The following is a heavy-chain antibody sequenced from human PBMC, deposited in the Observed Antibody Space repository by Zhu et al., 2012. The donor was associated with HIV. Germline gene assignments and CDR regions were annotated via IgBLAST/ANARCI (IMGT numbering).Heavy chain of an antibody. CDR2: INGDASSI. CDR3: ARDPVRGDDYNFDF. CDR1: IHLQYLL. J-gene: IGHJ4*01. Sequence: EVQLVESGGGLVQFGGSRETLLCSLWIHLQYLLDALGPPSPREGPVWVSGINGDASSIIYADSVRGRFTISRDNAKNTLYLQMNSLRAEDAAMYYCARDPVRGDDYNFDFWGQGNPGHRLL. V-gene: IGHV3-74*01. D-gene: IGHD5-24*01.